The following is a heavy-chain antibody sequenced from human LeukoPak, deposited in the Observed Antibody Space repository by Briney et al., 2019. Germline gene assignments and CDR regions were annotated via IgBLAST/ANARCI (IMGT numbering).Heavy chain of an antibody. V-gene: IGHV3-64*01. D-gene: IGHD1-26*01. CDR3: AQSGSFYFPFDY. J-gene: IGHJ4*02. CDR1: GFTFSSYA. Sequence: GGSLRLSCAASGFTFSSYAMHWVRQAPGKGLEYVSAISSNGGSTYYANSVKGRFTISRDNSKNTLYLQMGSLRAEDTALYYCAQSGSFYFPFDYWGQGTLVTVSS. CDR2: ISSNGGST.